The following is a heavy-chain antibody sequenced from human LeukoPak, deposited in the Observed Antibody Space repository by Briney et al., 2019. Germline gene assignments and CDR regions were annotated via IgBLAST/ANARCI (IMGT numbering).Heavy chain of an antibody. Sequence: GGSLRLSCAASGFTFSTYWMHWVRQAPGKGLVWVSRIKSDGSTNYADSVKGRFTISRDNAKNTLSLQVNSLRPEDTGVYYCARAPSEIGGYYPKYFRHWGQGTLVTVSS. CDR1: GFTFSTYW. J-gene: IGHJ1*01. V-gene: IGHV3-74*01. CDR3: ARAPSEIGGYYPKYFRH. D-gene: IGHD3-22*01. CDR2: IKSDGST.